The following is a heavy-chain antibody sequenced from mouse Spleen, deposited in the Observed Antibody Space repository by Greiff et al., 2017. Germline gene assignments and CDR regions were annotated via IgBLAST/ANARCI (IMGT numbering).Heavy chain of an antibody. J-gene: IGHJ2*01. CDR2: INPGSGGT. CDR1: GYAFTNYL. CDR3: AREEGLLLYFDY. D-gene: IGHD1-1*01. V-gene: IGHV1-54*01. Sequence: VQLQQSGAELVRPGTSVKVSCKASGYAFTNYLIEWVKQRPGQGLEWIGVINPGSGGTNYNEKFKGKATLTADKSSSTAYMQLSSLTSEDSAVYFCAREEGLLLYFDYWGQGTTLTVSS.